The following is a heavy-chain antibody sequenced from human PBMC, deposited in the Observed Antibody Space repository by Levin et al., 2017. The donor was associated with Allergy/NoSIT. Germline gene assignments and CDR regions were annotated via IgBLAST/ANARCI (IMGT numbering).Heavy chain of an antibody. J-gene: IGHJ5*02. Sequence: GGSLRLSCAASGFTFSSYGMHWVRQAPGKGLEWVAVIWYDGSNKYYADSVKGRFTISRDNSKNTLYLQMNSLRAEDTAVYYCARDRGCSGGSCYEFGWFDPWGQGTLVTVSS. V-gene: IGHV3-33*01. CDR1: GFTFSSYG. CDR2: IWYDGSNK. D-gene: IGHD2-15*01. CDR3: ARDRGCSGGSCYEFGWFDP.